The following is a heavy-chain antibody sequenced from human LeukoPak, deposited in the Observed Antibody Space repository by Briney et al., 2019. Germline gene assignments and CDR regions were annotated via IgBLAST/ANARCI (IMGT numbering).Heavy chain of an antibody. J-gene: IGHJ6*02. CDR1: GYTFTSYG. Sequence: ASVKVSCKASGYTFTSYGISWVRQAPGQGLEWMGWISAYNGNTNYAQKLQGRVTMTTDTSTSTAYMELRSLRSDDTAVYYCARGNEAYCSSTSCYRAYYYGMDVWGQGTTVTVSS. CDR3: ARGNEAYCSSTSCYRAYYYGMDV. CDR2: ISAYNGNT. D-gene: IGHD2-2*01. V-gene: IGHV1-18*01.